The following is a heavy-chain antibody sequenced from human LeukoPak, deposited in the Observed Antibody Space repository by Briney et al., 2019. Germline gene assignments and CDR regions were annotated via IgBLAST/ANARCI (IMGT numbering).Heavy chain of an antibody. D-gene: IGHD3-10*01. CDR1: GGTFSTYA. J-gene: IGHJ3*02. V-gene: IGHV1-69*06. CDR3: ARPCGSGSSDAFDI. CDR2: IIPIFGTA. Sequence: GASVKVSCKASGGTFSTYAISWVRQAPGQGLEWMGGIIPIFGTANYAQKFQGRVTITADKSTSTAYMELSSLRSEDTAVYYCARPCGSGSSDAFDIWGQGTMVTVSS.